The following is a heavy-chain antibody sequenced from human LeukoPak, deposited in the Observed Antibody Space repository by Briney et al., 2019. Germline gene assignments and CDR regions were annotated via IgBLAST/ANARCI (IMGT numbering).Heavy chain of an antibody. CDR1: GFTFSDYW. V-gene: IGHV3-7*01. D-gene: IGHD3-16*02. Sequence: GGSLRLSCAASGFTFSDYWMSWVRLAPGKGLEWVANIKQDGSEIYYVDSVKGRFTISRDNAKNSLYLQMNSLGAEDTAVYYCARDAPRNSGSSLIYWGQGTLVTVSS. CDR2: IKQDGSEI. J-gene: IGHJ4*02. CDR3: ARDAPRNSGSSLIY.